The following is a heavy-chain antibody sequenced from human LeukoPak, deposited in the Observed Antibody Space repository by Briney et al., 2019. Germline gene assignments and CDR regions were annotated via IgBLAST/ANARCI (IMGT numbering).Heavy chain of an antibody. CDR1: GFTFSSKW. Sequence: GGSLRLSCAASGFTFSSKWMSWVRQAPGKGLEWAANIKYDGSEKNYVDSVKGRFTISRDNAKNSLYLQMNSLRADDTAVYYCARGGSEEWPIGYWGQGTLVTVSS. J-gene: IGHJ4*02. V-gene: IGHV3-7*01. CDR2: IKYDGSEK. D-gene: IGHD3-10*01. CDR3: ARGGSEEWPIGY.